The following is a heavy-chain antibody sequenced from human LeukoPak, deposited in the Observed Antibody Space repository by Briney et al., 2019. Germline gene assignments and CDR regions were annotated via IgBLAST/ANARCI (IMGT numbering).Heavy chain of an antibody. CDR2: INPNSGGT. Sequence: GASVKVSCKASGYTFTGYYMHWVRQAPGQGLEWMGWINPNSGGTNYAQKFQGRVTMTRGTSISTAYMELSRLRSDDTAVYYCARVLSSYGDYENYYFDYWGQGTLVTVSS. V-gene: IGHV1-2*02. CDR3: ARVLSSYGDYENYYFDY. CDR1: GYTFTGYY. J-gene: IGHJ4*02. D-gene: IGHD4-17*01.